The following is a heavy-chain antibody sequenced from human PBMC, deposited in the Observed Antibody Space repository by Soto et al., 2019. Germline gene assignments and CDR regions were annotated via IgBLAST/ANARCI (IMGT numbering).Heavy chain of an antibody. Sequence: SQTLSLTCAVSGYSVSTYSAAWTWIRQSPSRGLEWLGRTYYKSTWYNDYAESVRSRIRINPDTSKNQFSLQLNSVTPDDTAVYYCARAWGSGRYHEHWGQGILATVSS. CDR3: ARAWGSGRYHEH. CDR2: TYYKSTWYN. V-gene: IGHV6-1*01. D-gene: IGHD6-13*01. J-gene: IGHJ4*02. CDR1: GYSVSTYSAA.